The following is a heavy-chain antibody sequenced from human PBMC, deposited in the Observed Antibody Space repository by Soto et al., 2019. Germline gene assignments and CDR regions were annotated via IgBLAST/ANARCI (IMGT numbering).Heavy chain of an antibody. CDR2: ISYDGSNK. Sequence: GGSLRLSCAASGFTFSSYGMHWVRQAPGKGLEWVAVISYDGSNKYYADSVKGRFTISRDNSKNTLYLQMNSLRAEDTAVYYCAKDSGYYDSSGYSDCWGQGTLVTISS. D-gene: IGHD3-22*01. CDR3: AKDSGYYDSSGYSDC. J-gene: IGHJ4*02. CDR1: GFTFSSYG. V-gene: IGHV3-30*18.